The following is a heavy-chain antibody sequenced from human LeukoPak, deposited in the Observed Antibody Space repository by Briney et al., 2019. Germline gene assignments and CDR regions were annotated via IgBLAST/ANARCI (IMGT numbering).Heavy chain of an antibody. D-gene: IGHD3-3*01. CDR1: GFTFSSYW. CDR3: FTIFGVVDY. Sequence: PGGSLRLSCVASGFTFSSYWMSWVRQAPGKGLEWVANIKQDGSEKYYVDSVKGRFTISRDNAKNSLYLQMNSLRAEDTAVYYCFTIFGVVDYWGQGTLVTVSS. V-gene: IGHV3-7*01. CDR2: IKQDGSEK. J-gene: IGHJ4*02.